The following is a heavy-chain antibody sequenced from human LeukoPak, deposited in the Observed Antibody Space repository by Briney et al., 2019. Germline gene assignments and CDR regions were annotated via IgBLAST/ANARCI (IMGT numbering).Heavy chain of an antibody. CDR3: ARDLGYSSGYFDY. D-gene: IGHD6-19*01. J-gene: IGHJ4*02. CDR1: GFTFSSYW. CDR2: IKQDGSEK. Sequence: GGSLRLSCTASGFTFSSYWMSWVRQAPGKGPEWVANIKQDGSEKYYVDSVKGRFTISRDNAKNSLYLQMNSLRAEDTAVYYCARDLGYSSGYFDYWGQGTLVTVSS. V-gene: IGHV3-7*01.